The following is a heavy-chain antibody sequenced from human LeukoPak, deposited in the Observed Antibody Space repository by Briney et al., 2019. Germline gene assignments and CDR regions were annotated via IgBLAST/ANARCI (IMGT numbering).Heavy chain of an antibody. D-gene: IGHD3-3*01. CDR3: ARDASITIFGVVTHYGMDV. V-gene: IGHV3-30-3*01. CDR1: GFTFSSYA. Sequence: GRSLRLSCAASGFTFSSYAMHWVRQAPGKGLEGVAVISYDGSNKYYADSVKGRFTICRDNSKNTLYLQMNSLRAEDTAVYYCARDASITIFGVVTHYGMDVWGQGTTVTVSS. J-gene: IGHJ6*02. CDR2: ISYDGSNK.